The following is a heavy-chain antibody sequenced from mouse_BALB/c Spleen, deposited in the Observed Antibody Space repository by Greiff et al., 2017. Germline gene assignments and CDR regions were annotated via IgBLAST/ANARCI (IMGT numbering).Heavy chain of an antibody. CDR2: ISSGGSYT. D-gene: IGHD1-1*01. CDR3: ARLAVVASYYFDY. CDR1: GFTFSSYA. J-gene: IGHJ2*01. V-gene: IGHV5-9-3*01. Sequence: EVKVVESGGGLVKPGGSLKLSCAASGFTFSSYAMSWVRQTPEKRLEWVATISSGGSYTYYPDSVKGRFTISRDNAKNTLYLQMSSLRSEDTAMYYCARLAVVASYYFDYWGQGTTLTVSS.